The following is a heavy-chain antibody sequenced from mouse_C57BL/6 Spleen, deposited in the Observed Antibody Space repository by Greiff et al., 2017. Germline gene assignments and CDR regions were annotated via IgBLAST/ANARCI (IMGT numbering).Heavy chain of an antibody. CDR3: ASDYDCAMDY. CDR2: IWSGGST. V-gene: IGHV2-2*01. D-gene: IGHD2-4*01. Sequence: VQLQQSGPGLVQPSQCLSITCTVSGFSFTSYGVHWVRQSPGKGLEWLGVIWSGGSTDYNAAFISRLSISKDNSKSQVFFKMNSLQADDTAIYYCASDYDCAMDYWGQGTSVTVSS. CDR1: GFSFTSYG. J-gene: IGHJ4*01.